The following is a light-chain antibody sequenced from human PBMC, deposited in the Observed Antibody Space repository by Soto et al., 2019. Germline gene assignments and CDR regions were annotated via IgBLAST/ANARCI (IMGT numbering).Light chain of an antibody. J-gene: IGLJ2*01. CDR1: SSNIGSNT. Sequence: QSVLTQPPSASETPGQRVTISCSGSSSNIGSNTVNWYQQLPGTAPKLLIYNNNQRPSGVPDRFSGSKSGTSASLAISGLQSEDEAEYYCAAWDDSLNGHVVFGGGTKVTVL. CDR3: AAWDDSLNGHVV. CDR2: NNN. V-gene: IGLV1-44*01.